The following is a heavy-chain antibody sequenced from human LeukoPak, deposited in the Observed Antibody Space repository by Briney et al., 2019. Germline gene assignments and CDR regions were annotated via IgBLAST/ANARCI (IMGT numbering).Heavy chain of an antibody. CDR1: GFTFSSHT. J-gene: IGHJ4*02. D-gene: IGHD3-10*01. V-gene: IGHV3-48*02. Sequence: PGESLRLSCAASGFTFSSHTMNWVRQAPGKGLEWLSYMTSNSATIRYAESVRGRFTISRDNGKNSLYLQMNSLTDEDTAVYYCARRPFGSGTQGYFDHWGQGILVTVSS. CDR3: ARRPFGSGTQGYFDH. CDR2: MTSNSATI.